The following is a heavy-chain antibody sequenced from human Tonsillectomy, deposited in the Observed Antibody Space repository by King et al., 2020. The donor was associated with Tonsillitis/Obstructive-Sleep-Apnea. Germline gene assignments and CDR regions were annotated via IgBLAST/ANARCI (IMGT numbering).Heavy chain of an antibody. CDR2: IDPADSYT. Sequence: QLVQSGAEVKKPGESLRISCKGSGYSFTSYWINWVRQMPGKGLEWMGRIDPADSYTKYSPSFQGHVTISADKSISTAYLQWSSLKSSDTAIYYCARHLVPVPGRYNWYFYPWGRGTLVTVSS. V-gene: IGHV5-10-1*03. D-gene: IGHD6-19*01. CDR3: ARHLVPVPGRYNWYFYP. CDR1: GYSFTSYW. J-gene: IGHJ2*01.